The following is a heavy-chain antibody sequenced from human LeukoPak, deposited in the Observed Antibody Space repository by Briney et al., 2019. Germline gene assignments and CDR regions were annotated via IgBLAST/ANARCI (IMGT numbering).Heavy chain of an antibody. CDR2: IYDRGST. Sequence: SETLSLTCAVSGGSISNGGYSWSWIRQPPGKGLEWIGYIYDRGSTYHNPSLRSRLTMSVDRSKNQFSLSLSSVTAADTAVYYCASYRSSQYFDFWGQGTLVTVSS. V-gene: IGHV4-30-2*01. CDR1: GGSISNGGYS. CDR3: ASYRSSQYFDF. J-gene: IGHJ4*02. D-gene: IGHD6-13*01.